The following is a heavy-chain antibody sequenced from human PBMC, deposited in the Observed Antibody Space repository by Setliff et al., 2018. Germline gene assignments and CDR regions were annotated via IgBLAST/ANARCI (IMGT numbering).Heavy chain of an antibody. CDR1: GSTFSSYR. CDR3: ARTCSGSGCYAGLES. V-gene: IGHV3-33*08. J-gene: IGHJ4*02. Sequence: PGGSLRLSCAASGSTFSSYRMHWVRQAPGKGLEWVAVIWDDGGNKYHADSVKGRFTVSRDNSKNTLYLQMNSLRPEDTAVYYCARTCSGSGCYAGLESWGQGTPVTVSS. D-gene: IGHD2-15*01. CDR2: IWDDGGNK.